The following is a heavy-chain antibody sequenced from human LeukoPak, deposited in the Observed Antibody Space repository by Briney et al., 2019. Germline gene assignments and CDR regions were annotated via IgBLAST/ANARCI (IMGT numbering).Heavy chain of an antibody. CDR3: VREKSGYTNGWYLFDY. J-gene: IGHJ4*02. D-gene: IGHD6-19*01. V-gene: IGHV3-33*01. Sequence: GRSLRLSCEASGFIFSTYGMHWVRQAPGKGLEWVAVIWYDGSNKYYADSVKGLFTISRDNSKNTLHLQMSSLRAEDTAVYYCVREKSGYTNGWYLFDYWGQGTLVTVSS. CDR1: GFIFSTYG. CDR2: IWYDGSNK.